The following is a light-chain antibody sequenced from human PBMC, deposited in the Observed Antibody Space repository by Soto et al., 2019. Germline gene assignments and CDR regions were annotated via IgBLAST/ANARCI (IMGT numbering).Light chain of an antibody. CDR2: DTS. Sequence: EVMMTQSPATLSVSPGERATLSCRASQTISSNLAWYQQKPGQPPRLLIYDTSTRATGIPARFSGGGSGTEFTLTISSLQSEDFAGYYCQQYDKWPPWTFGQGTKVEIK. V-gene: IGKV3-15*01. CDR1: QTISSN. J-gene: IGKJ1*01. CDR3: QQYDKWPPWT.